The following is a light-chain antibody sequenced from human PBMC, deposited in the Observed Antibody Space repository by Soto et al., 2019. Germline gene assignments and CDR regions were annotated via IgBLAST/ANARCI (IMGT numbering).Light chain of an antibody. V-gene: IGLV1-44*01. CDR2: SND. J-gene: IGLJ3*02. CDR1: SSNIGTSS. CDR3: AAWDDSLNGGV. Sequence: QSVLAQPPSASGTPGQRVSISCSGSSSNIGTSSVNWYQHVPGAAPQLLIYSNDQRPLEVPDRFSGSKSGTSASLAISGLRSDDEGDYYCAAWDDSLNGGVFGGGTKLTVL.